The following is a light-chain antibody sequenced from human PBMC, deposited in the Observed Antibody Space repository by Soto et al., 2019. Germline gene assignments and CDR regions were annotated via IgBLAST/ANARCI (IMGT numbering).Light chain of an antibody. CDR3: QHYNNWPPFT. CDR1: QSVSNN. Sequence: EIVMTQSPATLSVSPGERATLSCRANQSVSNNLAWYQQKPGQAPRILIYGASTKATGLPARFSGSGSGTEFTLTISRLQSEDFAVYYCQHYNNWPPFTFGPGTKVDIK. CDR2: GAS. V-gene: IGKV3-15*01. J-gene: IGKJ3*01.